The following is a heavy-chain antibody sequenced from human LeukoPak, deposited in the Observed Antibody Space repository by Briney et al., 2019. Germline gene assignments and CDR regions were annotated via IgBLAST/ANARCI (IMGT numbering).Heavy chain of an antibody. Sequence: ASVKVSCKASGYSFTDYYINWVRQAPGQGLEWIGWINPNSGDTNYAQKFQDRVTMTRDTSISTAYIELNFLRSDDTAVLYCARGDYYGSPKVVAAWGQGTLVTVSS. CDR2: INPNSGDT. D-gene: IGHD3-10*01. J-gene: IGHJ5*02. V-gene: IGHV1-2*02. CDR1: GYSFTDYY. CDR3: ARGDYYGSPKVVAA.